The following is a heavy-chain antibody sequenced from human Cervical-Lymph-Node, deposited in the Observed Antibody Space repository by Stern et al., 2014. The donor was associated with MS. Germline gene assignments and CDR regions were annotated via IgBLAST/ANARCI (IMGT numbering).Heavy chain of an antibody. CDR3: ARSFFGDYVTFDN. CDR1: GYNFASYW. J-gene: IGHJ4*02. CDR2: IYPGDSDT. Sequence: VQLVESGAEVKKPGQSLKISCKGSGYNFASYWIAWVRQMPGKGLEWMGVIYPGDSDTRYSPAFEGQVTISADKSINTAYLQWSSLKASDPAIFYCARSFFGDYVTFDNWGQGSLVTVSS. V-gene: IGHV5-51*03. D-gene: IGHD4-17*01.